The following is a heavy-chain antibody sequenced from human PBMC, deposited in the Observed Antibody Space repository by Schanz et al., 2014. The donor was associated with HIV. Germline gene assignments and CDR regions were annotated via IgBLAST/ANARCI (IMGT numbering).Heavy chain of an antibody. CDR2: IIPIFGPA. Sequence: QVQLVQSGAALRKPGTSVKVSCRASGGTVNRYAISWVRQAPGQGLEWMGGIIPIFGPANYSPKFRDRVTITADESTSTAYMELSSLSSEDAAIYYCARRELGAPRYRSWAGEAHYYGMDVWGQGTTVTVSS. V-gene: IGHV1-69*19. J-gene: IGHJ6*02. CDR3: ARRELGAPRYRSWAGEAHYYGMDV. CDR1: GGTVNRYA. D-gene: IGHD6-13*01.